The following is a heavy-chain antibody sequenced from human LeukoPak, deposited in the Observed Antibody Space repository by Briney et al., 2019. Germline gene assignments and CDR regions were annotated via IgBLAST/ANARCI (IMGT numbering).Heavy chain of an antibody. V-gene: IGHV1-18*01. Sequence: GASVKVSCKASGYTFTSYGISWVRQAPGQGLEWMGWISAYNGNTNYAQKLQGRVTMTTDTSTSTAYMELRSLRSDDTAVYYCASGNDFWSGSSRMDVWGKGTTVTVSS. J-gene: IGHJ6*03. CDR1: GYTFTSYG. D-gene: IGHD3-3*01. CDR3: ASGNDFWSGSSRMDV. CDR2: ISAYNGNT.